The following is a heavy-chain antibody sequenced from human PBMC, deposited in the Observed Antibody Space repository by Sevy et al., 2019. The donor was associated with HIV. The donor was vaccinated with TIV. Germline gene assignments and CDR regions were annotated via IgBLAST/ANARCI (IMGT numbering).Heavy chain of an antibody. J-gene: IGHJ6*02. CDR1: GYTFTSYD. CDR2: MNPNSGNT. Sequence: ASVKVSCKASGYTFTSYDINWVRQATGQGLEWMGWMNPNSGNTGYAQKFQGRVTMTRNTSISTAYMELSSLRSEDTAVCYCARAFHTIFGVVLPLGMDVWGQGTTVTVSS. CDR3: ARAFHTIFGVVLPLGMDV. D-gene: IGHD3-3*01. V-gene: IGHV1-8*01.